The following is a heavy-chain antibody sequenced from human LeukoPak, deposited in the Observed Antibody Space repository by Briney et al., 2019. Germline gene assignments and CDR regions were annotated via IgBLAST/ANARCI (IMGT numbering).Heavy chain of an antibody. D-gene: IGHD1-1*01. V-gene: IGHV3-21*01. Sequence: GGSLRLSCAASGITLNSSTMNWVRQAPGKGLEWVSSISSSSYIYYAASVKGRFTISRDNAKNSLYLQMNRLRAEDTAVYYCARERQLERLAFGKEGSAFDYWGPGTLVTVSS. CDR2: ISSSSYI. CDR1: GITLNSST. CDR3: ARERQLERLAFGKEGSAFDY. J-gene: IGHJ4*02.